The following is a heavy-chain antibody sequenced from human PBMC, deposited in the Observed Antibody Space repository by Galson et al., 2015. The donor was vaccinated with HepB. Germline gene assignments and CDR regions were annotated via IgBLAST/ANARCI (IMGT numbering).Heavy chain of an antibody. D-gene: IGHD4-17*01. CDR3: AKDLYYGDYGDWFDP. Sequence: SLRLSCAASGFTFSGYAMSWVRQAPGKGLEWVSAISGSGGSTYYADSVKGRFTISRDNSKNTLYLQMNSLRAEDTAVYYCAKDLYYGDYGDWFDPWGQGTLVTVSS. J-gene: IGHJ5*02. CDR1: GFTFSGYA. V-gene: IGHV3-23*01. CDR2: ISGSGGST.